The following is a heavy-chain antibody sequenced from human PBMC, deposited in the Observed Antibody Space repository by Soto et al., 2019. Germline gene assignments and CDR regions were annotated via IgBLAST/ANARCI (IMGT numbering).Heavy chain of an antibody. CDR2: IYSGGST. D-gene: IGHD3-9*01. CDR1: GFTVSSNY. V-gene: IGHV3-53*01. Sequence: GGSLRLSCAASGFTVSSNYMSWVRQAPGKGLEWVSVIYSGGSTYYADSVKGRFTISRDNSKNTLYLQMNSLRAEDTAVYYCAKDSRYFSPQDGMDVWGQGTTVTVSS. J-gene: IGHJ6*02. CDR3: AKDSRYFSPQDGMDV.